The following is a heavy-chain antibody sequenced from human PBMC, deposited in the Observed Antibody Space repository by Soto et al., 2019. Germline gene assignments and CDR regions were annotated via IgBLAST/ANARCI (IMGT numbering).Heavy chain of an antibody. CDR2: IYHSGST. J-gene: IGHJ4*02. CDR1: GYSISSGYY. CDR3: ARADHYGDSRFDY. D-gene: IGHD4-17*01. Sequence: SETLSLTCAASGYSISSGYYWGWIRQPPGKGLEWIGSIYHSGSTYYNPSLKSRVTISVDTSKNQFSLKLSSVAAADTAVYYCARADHYGDSRFDYWGQGTLVTVSS. V-gene: IGHV4-38-2*01.